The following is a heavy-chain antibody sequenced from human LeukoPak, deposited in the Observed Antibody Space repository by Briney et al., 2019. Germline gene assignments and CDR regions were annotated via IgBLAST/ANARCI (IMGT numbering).Heavy chain of an antibody. CDR1: GYSISSGYY. V-gene: IGHV4-38-2*02. D-gene: IGHD3-10*01. Sequence: SETLSLTCTVSGYSISSGYYWGWIRQPPGKGLEWIGSIYHSGSTYYNPSLKSRVTISVDTSKNQFSLKLSSVTAADTAVYFCARGRKDTVRANTAIYYDYYLGVWGKGTTVTISS. CDR3: ARGRKDTVRANTAIYYDYYLGV. CDR2: IYHSGST. J-gene: IGHJ6*03.